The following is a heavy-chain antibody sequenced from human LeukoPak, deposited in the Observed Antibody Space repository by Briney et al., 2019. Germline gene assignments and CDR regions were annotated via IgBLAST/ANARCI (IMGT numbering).Heavy chain of an antibody. Sequence: GRSFHIPCVCSGYSFTSYSIGWLGQMPGKGLEWMGIIYPGDSHTSYSPPFQGQVTISADKSHSTAYLQWSSLKASDTAMYYCARPRDSNDYQDYWGQGTLVTVSS. CDR2: IYPGDSHT. D-gene: IGHD3-22*01. CDR3: ARPRDSNDYQDY. CDR1: GYSFTSYS. V-gene: IGHV5-51*01. J-gene: IGHJ4*02.